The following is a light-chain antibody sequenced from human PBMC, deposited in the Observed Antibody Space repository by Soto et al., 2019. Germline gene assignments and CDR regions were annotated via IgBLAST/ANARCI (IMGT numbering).Light chain of an antibody. CDR2: DAS. CDR3: QQSYSVPPT. J-gene: IGKJ2*01. V-gene: IGKV1-39*01. CDR1: QRIRTS. Sequence: DVQMTQSPSSLSASVGDRVTITCRASQRIRTSLNWYQQKPGKAPKFLIYDASSLQSEVPSRFSGSGSGTDFTLTISNLQPEDFATYYCQQSYSVPPTCGQGTKLEI.